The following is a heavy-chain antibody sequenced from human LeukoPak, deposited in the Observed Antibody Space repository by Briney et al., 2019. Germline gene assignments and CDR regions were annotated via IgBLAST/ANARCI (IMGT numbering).Heavy chain of an antibody. CDR3: VRGVPYHGSMVRSHRGWFDP. CDR2: IYYTGST. Sequence: SSETLSLTCTVSSGSINNYYWTWIRQPPGKGLEWIGYIYYTGSTSYNPSLKSRVTISMDTSKKQFSLKLSSVTAPDTAVYYCVRGVPYHGSMVRSHRGWFDPWGQGTLVTVSS. V-gene: IGHV4-59*08. CDR1: SGSINNYY. D-gene: IGHD3-10*01. J-gene: IGHJ5*02.